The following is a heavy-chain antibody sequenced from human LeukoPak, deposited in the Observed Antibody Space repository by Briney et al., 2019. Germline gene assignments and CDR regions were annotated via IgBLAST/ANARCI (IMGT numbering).Heavy chain of an antibody. CDR2: IWNDGSNK. J-gene: IGHJ4*02. D-gene: IGHD4-17*01. Sequence: GRSLRLSCAASGFTFSSYGMHWARQAPGKGLEWVAVIWNDGSNKYYADSVKGRFTISRDNSKNTLYLQMNSLRAEDTAVYYCAKVGIRQFTVTNNYFDYWGQGTLVTVSS. CDR1: GFTFSSYG. V-gene: IGHV3-33*06. CDR3: AKVGIRQFTVTNNYFDY.